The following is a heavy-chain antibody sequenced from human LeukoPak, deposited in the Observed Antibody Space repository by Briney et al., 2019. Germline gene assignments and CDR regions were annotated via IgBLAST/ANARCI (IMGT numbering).Heavy chain of an antibody. V-gene: IGHV3-64D*06. CDR2: ISSNGGST. CDR1: GFTFSSYA. CDR3: VKEYSSGSSYYYYGMDV. Sequence: GGSLRLSCSASGFTFSSYAMHWVRQAPGKGLEYVSAISSNGGSTYYADSVKGRFTISRDNSKNTLYLQMSSLRAEDTSVYYCVKEYSSGSSYYYYGMDVWGQGTTVTVSS. J-gene: IGHJ6*02. D-gene: IGHD6-19*01.